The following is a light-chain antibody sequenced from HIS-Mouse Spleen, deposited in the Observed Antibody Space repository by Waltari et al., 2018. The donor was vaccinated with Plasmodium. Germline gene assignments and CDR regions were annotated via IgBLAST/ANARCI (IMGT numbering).Light chain of an antibody. V-gene: IGLV2-8*01. CDR2: EVS. J-gene: IGLJ2*01. CDR1: SSDVGGYNY. CDR3: SSYAGSNNVV. Sequence: QSALTQPPSASGSPGQSVTISCTGTSSDVGGYNYVSWYQQHPGKAPKLMVYEVSKRPSGLPDRCSGSKAGSTASLTVSVLQAEDEADYCCSSYAGSNNVVFGGGTKLTVL.